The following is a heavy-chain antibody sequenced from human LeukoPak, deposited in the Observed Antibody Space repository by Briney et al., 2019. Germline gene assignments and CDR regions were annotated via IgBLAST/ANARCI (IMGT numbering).Heavy chain of an antibody. Sequence: GGSLRLSCAASGFTFSSYAMSWVRQAPGKGLEWASAISGSGGSTYYADSVKGRFTISRDNSKNTLYLQMNSLRAEDTAVYYCAKAPRIVVVPAANQFDYWGQGTLVTVSS. CDR3: AKAPRIVVVPAANQFDY. CDR2: ISGSGGST. J-gene: IGHJ4*02. CDR1: GFTFSSYA. D-gene: IGHD2-2*01. V-gene: IGHV3-23*01.